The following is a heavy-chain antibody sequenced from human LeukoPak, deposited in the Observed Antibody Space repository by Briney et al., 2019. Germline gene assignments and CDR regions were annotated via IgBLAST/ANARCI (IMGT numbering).Heavy chain of an antibody. D-gene: IGHD3-16*02. Sequence: SETLSLTCTVSGGSISSGGYYWSWIRQHPGKGLEWIGYIYYSGSTYYNPSLKSRVTISVDTSKNQFSLKLSSVTAADTAVYYCARDYPSYYDYVWGSYRYYWFDPWGQGTLVTVSS. V-gene: IGHV4-31*03. CDR2: IYYSGST. J-gene: IGHJ5*02. CDR3: ARDYPSYYDYVWGSYRYYWFDP. CDR1: GGSISSGGYY.